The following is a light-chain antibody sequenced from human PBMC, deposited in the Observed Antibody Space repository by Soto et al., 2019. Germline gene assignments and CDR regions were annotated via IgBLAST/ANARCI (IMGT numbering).Light chain of an antibody. Sequence: EIVLTQSPATLSLSPGERATLSCRASQSVSSYLAWYQQKPGQAPRLLIYDASNRVTDIPARFSGSGSGTDFTLTISSLEPEDFAVYYCQQRSNWPPEYTFGQGTKLEIK. V-gene: IGKV3-11*01. CDR1: QSVSSY. CDR3: QQRSNWPPEYT. J-gene: IGKJ2*01. CDR2: DAS.